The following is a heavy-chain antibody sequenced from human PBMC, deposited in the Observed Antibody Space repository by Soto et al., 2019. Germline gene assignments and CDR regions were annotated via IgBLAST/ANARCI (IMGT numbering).Heavy chain of an antibody. CDR2: ISYDGSNK. CDR1: GFTFSSYG. J-gene: IGHJ4*02. V-gene: IGHV3-30*03. CDR3: AGGADFDY. Sequence: QVQLVESGGGVVQPGRSLRLSCAASGFTFSSYGMHWVRQAPGKGLEWVAVISYDGSNKYYADSVKGRFTISRDNSKNTLYLQMNSLRAEDTAVYYSAGGADFDYWGQGTLVTVSS.